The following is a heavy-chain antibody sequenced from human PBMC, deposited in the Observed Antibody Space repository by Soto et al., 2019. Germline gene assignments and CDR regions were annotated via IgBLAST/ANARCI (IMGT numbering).Heavy chain of an antibody. CDR1: GGSFSGDY. Sequence: PETLSLTCAVYGGSFSGDYWSGIRQPPGKGLEWIGEINHSGSTNYNPSLKSRVTISVDTSKNQFSLKLSSVTAADTAVYYCARTTIFGVVNTYYFDYWGQGTLVTVS. J-gene: IGHJ4*02. V-gene: IGHV4-34*01. D-gene: IGHD3-3*01. CDR2: INHSGST. CDR3: ARTTIFGVVNTYYFDY.